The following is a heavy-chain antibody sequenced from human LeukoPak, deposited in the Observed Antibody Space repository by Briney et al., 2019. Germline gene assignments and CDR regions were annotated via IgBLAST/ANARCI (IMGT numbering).Heavy chain of an antibody. Sequence: PSETLSLTCAVYGGSFSGYYWSWIRQPPGKGLEWTGEINHSGSTNYNPSLKSRVTISVDTSKNQFSLKLSSVTAADTAVYYCARGGVMGAYGGNSPLDLWGRGTLVTVSS. D-gene: IGHD4-23*01. V-gene: IGHV4-34*01. CDR1: GGSFSGYY. CDR3: ARGGVMGAYGGNSPLDL. CDR2: INHSGST. J-gene: IGHJ2*01.